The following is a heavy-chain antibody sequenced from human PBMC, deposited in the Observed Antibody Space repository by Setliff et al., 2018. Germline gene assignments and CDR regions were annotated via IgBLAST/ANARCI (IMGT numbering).Heavy chain of an antibody. J-gene: IGHJ4*01. CDR2: INTKTGDP. CDR3: ARADHLVTTTFDY. D-gene: IGHD4-17*01. Sequence: GASVKVSCKASGYSLSNYVMNWVRQAPGQGLEWMGWINTKTGDPSYAQGYTGRFAFSLDTSDSTTYLDISTLKAEDTATYFCARADHLVTTTFDYWGQGTLVTVS. V-gene: IGHV7-4-1*02. CDR1: GYSLSNYV.